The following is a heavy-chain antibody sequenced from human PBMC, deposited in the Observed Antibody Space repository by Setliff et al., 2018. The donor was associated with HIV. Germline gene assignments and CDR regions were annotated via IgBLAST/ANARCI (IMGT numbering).Heavy chain of an antibody. J-gene: IGHJ4*02. CDR3: ARSVVRGGSIDY. Sequence: GSGPTLVNPTQTLTLTCNFSGFALSSSGEGVGWIRQPPGKALEWLGVIYWDGGKRYSPPLKTRLTISKDTSKNQVVLTMTNMDPVDTATYYCARSVVRGGSIDYWGQGTLVTVSS. D-gene: IGHD3-10*01. CDR2: IYWDGGK. V-gene: IGHV2-5*02. CDR1: GFALSSSGEG.